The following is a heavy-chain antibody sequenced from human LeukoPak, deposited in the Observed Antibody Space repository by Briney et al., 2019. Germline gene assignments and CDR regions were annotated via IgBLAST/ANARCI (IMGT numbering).Heavy chain of an antibody. D-gene: IGHD1-26*01. V-gene: IGHV3-30*02. CDR3: AKTMGAIDHDY. J-gene: IGHJ4*02. Sequence: GGSLRLSCAASGFTFSSYAMHWVRQAPGKRLEWVAFTRYDGSKKNYTDSVKGRFTISRDNSKTTLYLQMNSLRAEDTAEYYCAKTMGAIDHDYWGQGTLVTVSS. CDR1: GFTFSSYA. CDR2: TRYDGSKK.